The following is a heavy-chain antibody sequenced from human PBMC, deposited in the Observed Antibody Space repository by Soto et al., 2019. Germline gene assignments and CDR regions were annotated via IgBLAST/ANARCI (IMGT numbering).Heavy chain of an antibody. Sequence: ASVKVSCKASGYTFTSYYMHWVRQAPGQGLEWMGIINPSGGSTSYAQKFQGWVTITRDTSISTAYMELSRLRSDDTAVYYCARGAEYYYDSSGYYYVWGQGTTVTVSS. J-gene: IGHJ6*02. V-gene: IGHV1-46*01. CDR2: INPSGGST. CDR3: ARGAEYYYDSSGYYYV. CDR1: GYTFTSYY. D-gene: IGHD3-22*01.